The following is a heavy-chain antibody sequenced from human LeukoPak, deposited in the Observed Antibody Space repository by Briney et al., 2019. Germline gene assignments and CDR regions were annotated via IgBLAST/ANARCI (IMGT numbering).Heavy chain of an antibody. CDR1: GGSISSYY. CDR3: ARQDSGYDRGYYYYMDV. J-gene: IGHJ6*03. Sequence: SETLSLTCTVSGGSISSYYWSWIRQPAGTGLEWIGSIYTSGSANYTPSLKRRVTMSVDTSKNQFSLKLSSVTAADTAVYYSARQDSGYDRGYYYYMDVWGKGTTVTISS. V-gene: IGHV4-4*07. CDR2: IYTSGSA. D-gene: IGHD5-12*01.